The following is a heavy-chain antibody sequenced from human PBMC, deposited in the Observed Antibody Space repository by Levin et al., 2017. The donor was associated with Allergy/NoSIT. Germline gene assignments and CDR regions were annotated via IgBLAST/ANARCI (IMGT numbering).Heavy chain of an antibody. V-gene: IGHV1-69*06. D-gene: IGHD6-13*01. J-gene: IGHJ6*02. CDR1: GGTFSSYA. Sequence: SVKVSCKASGGTFSSYAISWVRQAPGQGLEWMGGIIPIFGTANYAQKFQGRVTITADKSTSTAYMELSSLRSEDTAVYYCARDVGYLMIAAAGIPDYYGMDVWGQGTTVTVSS. CDR3: ARDVGYLMIAAAGIPDYYGMDV. CDR2: IIPIFGTA.